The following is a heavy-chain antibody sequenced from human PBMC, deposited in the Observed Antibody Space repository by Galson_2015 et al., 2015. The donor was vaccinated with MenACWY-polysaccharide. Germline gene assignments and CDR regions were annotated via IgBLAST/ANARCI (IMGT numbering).Heavy chain of an antibody. D-gene: IGHD3-10*01. CDR2: IYYSGST. J-gene: IGHJ5*02. Sequence: TLSLTCTVSGASIGSGDDYYWTWIRQRPGKGLEWIGYIYYSGSTYYNPSLRSPVIISQDTSKNQFSLNLSSVTAADTAVYYCARAPRGLWFGEAWGQGTLVTVSP. CDR1: GASIGSGDDYY. V-gene: IGHV4-31*01. CDR3: ARAPRGLWFGEA.